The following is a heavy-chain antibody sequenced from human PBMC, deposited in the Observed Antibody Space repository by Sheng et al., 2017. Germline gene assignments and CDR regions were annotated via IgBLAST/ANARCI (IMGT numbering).Heavy chain of an antibody. CDR1: GFTFDDYT. Sequence: VQVVETGGGVVHPGRSLRLSCVTSGFTFDDYTMHWVRQVPGKGLEWVSGITWNSASIAYADSVKGRFTISRDNAKNSLYLQMNSVRTEDTALYYCAAAWYVRDALDFWGQGTMVTVSS. J-gene: IGHJ3*01. D-gene: IGHD3-16*01. V-gene: IGHV3-9*01. CDR2: ITWNSASI. CDR3: AAAWYVRDALDF.